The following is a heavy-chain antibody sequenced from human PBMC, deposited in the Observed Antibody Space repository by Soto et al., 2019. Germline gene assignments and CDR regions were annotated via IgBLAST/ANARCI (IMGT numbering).Heavy chain of an antibody. J-gene: IGHJ4*02. V-gene: IGHV4-59*08. CDR3: SRLIYTNAWYSLDY. CDR1: GGSISSYY. D-gene: IGHD6-19*01. Sequence: ASETLSLTCTVSGGSISSYYWSWIRQSPGKGLEWIGYIYYSGSTNYNPSLKSRVTISVDTSKNQFSLKLSSATAADTAVYYCSRLIYTNAWYSLDYWGQGILVTVSS. CDR2: IYYSGST.